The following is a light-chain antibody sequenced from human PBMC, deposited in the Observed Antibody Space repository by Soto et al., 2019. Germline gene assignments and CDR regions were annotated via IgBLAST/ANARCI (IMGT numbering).Light chain of an antibody. V-gene: IGLV2-14*01. CDR1: SSDIGSYNY. Sequence: ALTQPASVSGSPGQSIAISCTGTSSDIGSYNYVSWYQQHPGKAPKLMIHEVSNRPSGVSDRFSGSKSGNTASLTISGLQADDEADYYCSSHTTYCTRVFGTGTKVTVL. CDR2: EVS. J-gene: IGLJ1*01. CDR3: SSHTTYCTRV.